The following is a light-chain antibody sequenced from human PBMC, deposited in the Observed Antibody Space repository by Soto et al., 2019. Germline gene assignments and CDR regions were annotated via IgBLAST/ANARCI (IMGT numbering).Light chain of an antibody. CDR3: VQHNSYPLT. V-gene: IGKV1-17*03. CDR1: QGINNY. CDR2: IAS. J-gene: IGKJ1*01. Sequence: DIQMPQSPSAMSASVGDRVTITCRASQGINNYLAWFQQKPGKVPKRLIYIASSLQSGVPSRFSGSGSGTEFTLTISSLQPEDFATYYCVQHNSYPLTFGQGTKVEIK.